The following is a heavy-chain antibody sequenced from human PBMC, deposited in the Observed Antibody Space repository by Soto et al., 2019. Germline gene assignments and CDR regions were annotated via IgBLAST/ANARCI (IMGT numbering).Heavy chain of an antibody. CDR3: TTDPDTTFRGLGPLPPYGMDV. CDR2: IKSKTDGGTT. Sequence: PGGSLRLSCAASGFTFSNAWMNWVRQAPGKGLEWVGRIKSKTDGGTTDYAAPVKCRFAISRDDSKKTLYLQMNSLKTEDTAVYYFTTDPDTTFRGLGPLPPYGMDVWGQGTTVTVSS. D-gene: IGHD3-16*01. V-gene: IGHV3-15*07. J-gene: IGHJ6*02. CDR1: GFTFSNAW.